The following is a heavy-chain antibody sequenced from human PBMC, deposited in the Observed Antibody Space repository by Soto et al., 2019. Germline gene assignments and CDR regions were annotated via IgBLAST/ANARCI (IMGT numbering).Heavy chain of an antibody. J-gene: IGHJ4*02. CDR1: GGTFKTYT. CDR2: IIPMYDSA. CDR3: ATWRTYSGSYCFDY. D-gene: IGHD1-26*01. V-gene: IGHV1-69*06. Sequence: QVQLVQSGAELKKPGSSVNVSCAASGGTFKTYTINWVRQAPGQGLEWIGQIIPMYDSANYAPRFQGRVTISADKSTNIAYMELSGLRSADTALYYCATWRTYSGSYCFDYWGQGALVSVSS.